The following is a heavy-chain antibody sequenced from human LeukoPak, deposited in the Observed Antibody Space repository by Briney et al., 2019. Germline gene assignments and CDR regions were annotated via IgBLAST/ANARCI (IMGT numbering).Heavy chain of an antibody. CDR1: GYTFTSYG. D-gene: IGHD3-10*01. V-gene: IGHV1-18*01. CDR2: ISAYNGNT. CDR3: ARDSMVRGVISPDY. Sequence: ASVKVSCKASGYTFTSYGISWVRQAPGQGLEWMGWISAYNGNTNYAQKLQGRVTMTTDTSTSTAYMELRSLRSDDTAVYYCARDSMVRGVISPDYWGQGTLVTVSS. J-gene: IGHJ4*02.